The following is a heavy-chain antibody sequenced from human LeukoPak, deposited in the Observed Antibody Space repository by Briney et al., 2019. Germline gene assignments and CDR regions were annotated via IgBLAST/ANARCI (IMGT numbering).Heavy chain of an antibody. CDR3: ARDTATVVDPGVFDY. CDR2: INSDGSST. D-gene: IGHD4-23*01. CDR1: GFTFSSYW. V-gene: IGHV3-74*01. Sequence: GGSLRLSCAASGFTFSSYWMHWVRQAPGKGLVWVSRINSDGSSTSYADSVKGRFTISRDNAKNTLYPQMNSLRAEDTAVYYCARDTATVVDPGVFDYWGQGTLVTVSS. J-gene: IGHJ4*02.